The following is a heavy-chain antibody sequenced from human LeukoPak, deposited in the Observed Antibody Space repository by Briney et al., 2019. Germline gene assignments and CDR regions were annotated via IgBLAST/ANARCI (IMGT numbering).Heavy chain of an antibody. Sequence: PGGSLRLSCAASGFTFSSYGMHWVRQAPGKGLEWVAVISYDGSNKYYADSVKGRFTISRDNSKNTLYLQMNSLRAEDTAVYYCAKSSSSYSSSWLVDYWGQGTLVTVSS. CDR3: AKSSSSYSSSWLVDY. J-gene: IGHJ4*02. V-gene: IGHV3-30*18. CDR1: GFTFSSYG. CDR2: ISYDGSNK. D-gene: IGHD6-13*01.